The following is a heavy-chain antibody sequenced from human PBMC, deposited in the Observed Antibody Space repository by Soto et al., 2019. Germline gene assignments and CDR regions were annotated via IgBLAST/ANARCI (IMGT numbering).Heavy chain of an antibody. Sequence: ASETLSLTCTVSGGSISSGDYYWSWIRQPPGKGLEWIGYIYYSGSTYYNPSLKGRVTISVDTSKNQFSLKLSSVTAADTAVYYCARGSTLRDIVVVPAAINGLGYNWFDPWGQGTLVTVSS. V-gene: IGHV4-30-4*01. CDR1: GGSISSGDYY. CDR2: IYYSGST. J-gene: IGHJ5*02. D-gene: IGHD2-2*02. CDR3: ARGSTLRDIVVVPAAINGLGYNWFDP.